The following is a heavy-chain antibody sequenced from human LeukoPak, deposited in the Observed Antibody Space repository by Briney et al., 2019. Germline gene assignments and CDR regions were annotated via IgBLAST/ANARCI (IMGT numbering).Heavy chain of an antibody. CDR3: ARAPNWRFDH. CDR2: IYSDGTT. Sequence: GGSLRLSCAASAFSVTSIYMNWVRQAPGKGLEWVSVIYSDGTTYYADSVKGRFTISRDDSKNTLYLHMNSPRAEDTAVYYCARAPNWRFDHWGQGTLVTVSS. J-gene: IGHJ4*02. V-gene: IGHV3-53*01. CDR1: AFSVTSIY. D-gene: IGHD1-1*01.